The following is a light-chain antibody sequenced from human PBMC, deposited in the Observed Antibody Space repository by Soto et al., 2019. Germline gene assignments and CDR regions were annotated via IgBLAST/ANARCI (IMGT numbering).Light chain of an antibody. CDR1: QSVSSN. J-gene: IGKJ4*01. V-gene: IGKV3-15*01. CDR3: QQYNKWPLT. Sequence: EIVLTQSPATLSLSPGERVTLSCRASQSVSSNLAWYQQKPGQAPRLLIYFASTRATGTPARFSGSGSGTEFTLTISSLQSEDFAVYYCQQYNKWPLTFGGGTKVETK. CDR2: FAS.